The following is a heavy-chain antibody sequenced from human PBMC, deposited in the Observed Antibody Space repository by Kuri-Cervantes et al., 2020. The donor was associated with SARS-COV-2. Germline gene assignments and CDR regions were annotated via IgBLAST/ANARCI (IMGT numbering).Heavy chain of an antibody. CDR3: ARGEALYYYMDV. CDR1: GFLFSASA. CDR2: ISYDGSNK. J-gene: IGHJ6*03. V-gene: IGHV3-30-3*01. Sequence: GESLKISCEVSGFLFSASAMHWVRQAPGKGLEWVAVISYDGSNKYYADSVKGRFTISRDNSKNTLYLQMNSLRAEDTAVYYCARGEALYYYMDVWGKGTTVTVSS.